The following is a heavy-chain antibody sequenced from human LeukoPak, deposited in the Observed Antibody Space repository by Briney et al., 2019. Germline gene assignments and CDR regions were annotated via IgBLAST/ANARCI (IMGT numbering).Heavy chain of an antibody. CDR3: ARRTKTGEFDW. J-gene: IGHJ4*02. Sequence: PSETLSLTCTVSGGSISSSSYYWGWIRQPPGKGLEGIGSIYYSGSTYYNPSLKSRVTISVDTSKNQFSLKLSSVTAADRDVYCCARRTKTGEFDWWGQGTLVTVSS. CDR1: GGSISSSSYY. CDR2: IYYSGST. V-gene: IGHV4-39*01. D-gene: IGHD7-27*01.